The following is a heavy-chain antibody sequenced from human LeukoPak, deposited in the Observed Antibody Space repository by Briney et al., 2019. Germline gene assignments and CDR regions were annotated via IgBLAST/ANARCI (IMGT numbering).Heavy chain of an antibody. CDR3: ARGLFCSGGSCSHMDV. D-gene: IGHD2-15*01. CDR2: VNHSGST. V-gene: IGHV4-34*01. CDR1: GGSFSGYY. J-gene: IGHJ6*03. Sequence: RSSETLSLTCAVYGGSFSGYYWSWIRQPPGKGLEWIGEVNHSGSTNYNPSLKSRVTISVDTSKNQFSLKLSSVTAADTAVYYCARGLFCSGGSCSHMDVWGKGTTVTVSS.